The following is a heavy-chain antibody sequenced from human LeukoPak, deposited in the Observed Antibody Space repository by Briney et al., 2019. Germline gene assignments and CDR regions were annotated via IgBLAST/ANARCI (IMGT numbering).Heavy chain of an antibody. CDR3: AKDYGYSSGWYDY. J-gene: IGHJ4*02. CDR2: ISWNSASV. D-gene: IGHD6-13*01. Sequence: GGSLRLSCEASGFTFDDYGMHWVRQAPGKGLEWVSSISWNSASVGYVDSAKGRFTISRDNAKKTLYLQMNSLRAEDTALYYCAKDYGYSSGWYDYWGQGTLVTVSS. CDR1: GFTFDDYG. V-gene: IGHV3-9*01.